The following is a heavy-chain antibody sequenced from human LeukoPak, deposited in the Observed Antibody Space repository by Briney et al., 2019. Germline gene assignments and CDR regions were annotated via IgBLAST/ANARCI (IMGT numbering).Heavy chain of an antibody. D-gene: IGHD2-21*01. CDR3: AVKGVVVGGLDI. Sequence: GESLRISCKGSGYSFSGYWISWVRQMPGKGLEWMGKIDPGDSQTIYSPSFQGYVIISIDKSISTAYLQWNSLKASDSAMYFCAVKGVVVGGLDIWGQGTMVAVSS. V-gene: IGHV5-10-1*01. CDR2: IDPGDSQT. CDR1: GYSFSGYW. J-gene: IGHJ3*02.